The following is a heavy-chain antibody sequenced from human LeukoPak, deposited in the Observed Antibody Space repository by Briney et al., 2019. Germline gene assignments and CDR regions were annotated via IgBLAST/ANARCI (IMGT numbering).Heavy chain of an antibody. D-gene: IGHD3-9*01. CDR1: GFIFSSYA. Sequence: PGGSLRLSCAVSGFIFSSYAMSWVRQAPGKGPEWVSAISGSSGSTYYADSVKGRFTISRDNSKNTLYLQMNSLRAEDTAVYYCAKVPSYDILSGSSHYFDYWGQGTLVTVSS. V-gene: IGHV3-23*01. CDR2: ISGSSGST. J-gene: IGHJ4*02. CDR3: AKVPSYDILSGSSHYFDY.